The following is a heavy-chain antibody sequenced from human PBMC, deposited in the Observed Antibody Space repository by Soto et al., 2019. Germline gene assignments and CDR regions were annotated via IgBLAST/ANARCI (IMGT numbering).Heavy chain of an antibody. Sequence: QVQLVQSGSEVKKPGTSVKVSCKTSGYRCNSRGISWVRQAPGQGLEWMGWINPYTDITDSAQKFQGRNTVPPDTSTATAFLELTNLRSDHTAVYYCASDTGHDFDYWGQGTLVSVSS. CDR2: INPYTDIT. CDR1: GYRCNSRG. J-gene: IGHJ4*02. CDR3: ASDTGHDFDY. D-gene: IGHD3-3*01. V-gene: IGHV1-18*01.